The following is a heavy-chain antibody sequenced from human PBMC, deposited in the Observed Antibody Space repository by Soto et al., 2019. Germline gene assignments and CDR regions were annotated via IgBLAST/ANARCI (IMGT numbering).Heavy chain of an antibody. CDR3: VKDAPNGSIDD. CDR2: VSPTGDTV. Sequence: VQVVASGGGLVQPGRSLRLSCAVSGFRFEQYVMHWVRQAPGKGLECVSTVSPTGDTVAYADSVEGRSTVSRDNAKNSLYLQMNSLKGDDTAFSYCVKDAPNGSIDDWGQGTLVTVSS. J-gene: IGHJ4*02. V-gene: IGHV3-9*01. CDR1: GFRFEQYV. D-gene: IGHD3-10*01.